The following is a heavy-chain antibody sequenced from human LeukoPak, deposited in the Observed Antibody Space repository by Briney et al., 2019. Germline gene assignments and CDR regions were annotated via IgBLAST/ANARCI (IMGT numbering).Heavy chain of an antibody. V-gene: IGHV3-23*01. CDR1: GFTFSGYA. J-gene: IGHJ6*02. CDR3: AKESGVVTATTYYYYGMDV. CDR2: ISGSGGST. D-gene: IGHD2-21*02. Sequence: GGSLRLSCAASGFTFSGYAMSWVRQAPGKGLEWVSAISGSGGSTYYADSVKGRFTISRDNSKNTLYLQMNSLRAEDTAVYYCAKESGVVTATTYYYYGMDVWGQGTTVTVSS.